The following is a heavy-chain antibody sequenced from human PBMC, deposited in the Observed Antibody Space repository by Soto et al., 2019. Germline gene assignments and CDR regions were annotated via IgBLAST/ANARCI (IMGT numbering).Heavy chain of an antibody. CDR1: GFTFSSNY. Sequence: GGSLRLSCAASGFTFSSNYMSWVRQAPGKGLEWVSVIYSGGSTYYADPMKGRFTISRHNSKNTLYLQMNSLRAEDTAVYYCARGVSSGFDPWGQGTLVTVSS. V-gene: IGHV3-53*04. J-gene: IGHJ5*02. CDR3: ARGVSSGFDP. CDR2: IYSGGST.